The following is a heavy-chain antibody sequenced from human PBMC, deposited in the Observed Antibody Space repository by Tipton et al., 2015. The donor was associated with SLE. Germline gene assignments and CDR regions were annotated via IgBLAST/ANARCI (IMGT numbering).Heavy chain of an antibody. V-gene: IGHV4-39*07. CDR2: IYYSGST. J-gene: IGHJ4*02. CDR3: ASHTSSWTGMGY. Sequence: TLSLTCTVSGGSISSSSYYWGWIRQPPGKGLEWIGSIYYSGSTYYNPSLKSRVTISVDASKNQFSLKLSSVTAADTAVYYCASHTSSWTGMGYWGQGTLVTVSS. CDR1: GGSISSSSYY. D-gene: IGHD6-13*01.